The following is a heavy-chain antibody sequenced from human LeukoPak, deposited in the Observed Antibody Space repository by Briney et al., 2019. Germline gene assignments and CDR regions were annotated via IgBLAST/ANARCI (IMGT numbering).Heavy chain of an antibody. CDR2: ISGIGGST. D-gene: IGHD3-10*02. J-gene: IGHJ6*04. Sequence: GGSLRLSCPASGFTFTSYGMSWVRQAPGKGLEWVSAISGIGGSTYYADSVKGRFTISIDNAKNSLYLQMNSLRAEDTAVYYCAELGITMIGGVWGKGTTVTISS. V-gene: IGHV3-23*01. CDR3: AELGITMIGGV. CDR1: GFTFTSYG.